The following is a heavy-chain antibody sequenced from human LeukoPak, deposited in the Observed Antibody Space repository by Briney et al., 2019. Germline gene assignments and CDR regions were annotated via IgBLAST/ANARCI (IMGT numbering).Heavy chain of an antibody. J-gene: IGHJ4*02. V-gene: IGHV3-7*01. D-gene: IGHD3-3*01. CDR3: AREPLMCYDFWSGYYNRGRSCYFDY. Sequence: PGGSLRLSCAASGFTLSSYWMSWVRQAPGKGLEWVANIKQDGSEKYYVDSVKGRFTISRDNAKNSLYLQMNSLRAEDTAVYYCAREPLMCYDFWSGYYNRGRSCYFDYWGQGTLVTVSS. CDR1: GFTLSSYW. CDR2: IKQDGSEK.